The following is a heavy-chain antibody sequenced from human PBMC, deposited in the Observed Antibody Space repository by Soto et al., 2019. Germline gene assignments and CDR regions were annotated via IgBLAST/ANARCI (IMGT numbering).Heavy chain of an antibody. CDR1: GYTLTELS. V-gene: IGHV1-24*01. J-gene: IGHJ3*02. D-gene: IGHD1-26*01. Sequence: ASVKVSCKVSGYTLTELSMHWVRQAPGKGLEWMGGFDPEDGETIYAQKFQGRVTMTEDTSTDTAYMELSSLRSEDTTVHYCATEYSGSYYGSFDIWGQGTMVTVSS. CDR2: FDPEDGET. CDR3: ATEYSGSYYGSFDI.